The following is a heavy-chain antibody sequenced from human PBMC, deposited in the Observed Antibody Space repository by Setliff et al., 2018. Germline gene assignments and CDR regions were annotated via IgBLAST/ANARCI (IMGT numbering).Heavy chain of an antibody. V-gene: IGHV3-33*08. CDR2: IWDDGGNK. D-gene: IGHD2-15*01. Sequence: GGSLRLSCAASGFTFSSYRMHWVRQAPGKGLEWVAVIWDDGGNKYHADSVKGRFTISRDNSKNTLYLQMNSLRPEDTAVYYCARTCSGSGCYAGRESWGQGTPVTVSS. J-gene: IGHJ5*02. CDR3: ARTCSGSGCYAGRES. CDR1: GFTFSSYR.